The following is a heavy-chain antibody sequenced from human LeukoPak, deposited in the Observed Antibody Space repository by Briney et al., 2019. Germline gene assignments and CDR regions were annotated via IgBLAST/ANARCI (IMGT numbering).Heavy chain of an antibody. V-gene: IGHV1-18*04. CDR2: ISAYNGNT. CDR1: GYTFTSYY. J-gene: IGHJ6*02. CDR3: ARDPKSSGWSLATVYYYYYGMDV. Sequence: ASVKVSCKASGYTFTSYYMHWVRQAPGQGLEWMGWISAYNGNTNYAQKLQGRVTMTTDTSTSTAYMELRSLRSDDTAVYYCARDPKSSGWSLATVYYYYYGMDVWGQGTTVTVSS. D-gene: IGHD6-19*01.